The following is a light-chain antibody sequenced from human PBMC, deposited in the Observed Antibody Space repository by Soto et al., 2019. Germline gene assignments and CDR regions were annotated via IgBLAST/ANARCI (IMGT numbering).Light chain of an antibody. CDR1: QGINNY. CDR3: QQYYSYPRT. Sequence: DSQMTQSPSSMSASVGDRVTITCRASQGINNYLAWFQQRPGKVPQRLIYGASSLQSGVPSRFSGSGSGTEFTLTISSLQPEDSATYYCQQYYSYPRTFGQGTKVDIK. CDR2: GAS. J-gene: IGKJ1*01. V-gene: IGKV1-17*03.